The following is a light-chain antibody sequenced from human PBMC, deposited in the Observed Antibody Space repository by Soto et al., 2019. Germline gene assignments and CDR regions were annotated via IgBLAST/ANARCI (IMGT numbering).Light chain of an antibody. CDR1: SSNIGNNY. Sequence: QSVLTQPPAVSAAPRQKVAISCSGSSSNIGNNYVSWYHRVPGSAPKLLIYDNNERPSGIPDRFSGSKSGTSATLDITGLQTGDEGDYYCGTWDSRLRVVVFGGGTKLTVL. J-gene: IGLJ2*01. CDR3: GTWDSRLRVVV. CDR2: DNN. V-gene: IGLV1-51*01.